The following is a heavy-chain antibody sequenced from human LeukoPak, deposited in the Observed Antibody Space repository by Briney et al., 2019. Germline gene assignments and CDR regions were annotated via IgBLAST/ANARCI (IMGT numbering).Heavy chain of an antibody. J-gene: IGHJ4*02. CDR2: INPNSGGT. CDR1: GYTFTSYD. Sequence: ASVKVSCEASGYTFTSYDINWVRQAPGQGLEWMGRINPNSGGTNYAQKFQGRVTMTRDTSISTAYMELSRLRSDDTAVYYCARSEGNWNVFTFDYWGQGTLVTVSS. CDR3: ARSEGNWNVFTFDY. D-gene: IGHD1-1*01. V-gene: IGHV1-2*06.